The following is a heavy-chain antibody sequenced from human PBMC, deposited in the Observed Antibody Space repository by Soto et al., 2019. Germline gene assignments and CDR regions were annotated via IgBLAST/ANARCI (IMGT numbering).Heavy chain of an antibody. CDR2: SISSSSTI. CDR1: GFTFSSYS. CDR3: ASASLPRVVPAAMKGCYFDY. V-gene: IGHV3-48*02. J-gene: IGHJ4*02. D-gene: IGHD2-2*01. Sequence: EVQLVESGGGLVQPGGSLRLSCAASGFTFSSYSLNWVRQAPGQGLEWVSYSISSSSTIYYADSVKGRFTISRDKAKNSLYLQMNSMRDEDTAVYYCASASLPRVVPAAMKGCYFDYWGQGTLVTVSS.